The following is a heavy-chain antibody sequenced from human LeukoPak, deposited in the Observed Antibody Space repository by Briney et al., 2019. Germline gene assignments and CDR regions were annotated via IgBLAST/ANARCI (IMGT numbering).Heavy chain of an antibody. D-gene: IGHD3-10*01. J-gene: IGHJ4*02. Sequence: PGGSLRLSCAASGFTFSSYSMNWVRQAPGKGLEWVANIKQDGSEKYYVDSVKGRFTISRDNAKNSLYLQMNSLRAEDTAVYYCVRERMRFGELLSDYWGQGTLVTVSS. CDR1: GFTFSSYS. CDR2: IKQDGSEK. V-gene: IGHV3-7*01. CDR3: VRERMRFGELLSDY.